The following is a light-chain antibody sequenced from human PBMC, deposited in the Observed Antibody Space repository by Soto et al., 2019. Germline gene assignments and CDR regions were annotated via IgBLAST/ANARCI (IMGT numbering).Light chain of an antibody. CDR1: SSDVGGYNY. CDR3: SSYTSSSTPRV. J-gene: IGLJ1*01. CDR2: EVS. V-gene: IGLV2-14*01. Sequence: QSVLTQPPSASGSPGQSVAISCTGTSSDVGGYNYVSWYQQHPGKAPKLMIYEVSTRPSGVSNRFSGSKSGNTASLTISGLQAEDEADYYCSSYTSSSTPRVFGTGTKV.